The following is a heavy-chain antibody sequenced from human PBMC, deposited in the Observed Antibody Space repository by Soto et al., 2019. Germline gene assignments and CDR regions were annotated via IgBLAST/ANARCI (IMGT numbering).Heavy chain of an antibody. CDR3: ARHGSY. CDR2: VYFSGTT. J-gene: IGHJ4*02. V-gene: IGHV4-39*01. Sequence: SETLSLTCTVSGVSITTTSYYWGWIRQPPGKGLEWIGSVYFSGTTYYNPSLKSRVTISVDTSKNHFSLRLSSVTAADTTIYYCARHGSYWGQGTLVTVSS. CDR1: GVSITTTSYY.